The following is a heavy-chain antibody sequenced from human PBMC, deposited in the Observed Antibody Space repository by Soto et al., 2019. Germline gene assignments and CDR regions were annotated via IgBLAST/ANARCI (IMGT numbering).Heavy chain of an antibody. J-gene: IGHJ4*02. Sequence: LRPSCAASGFTFTRYSMNLVRQAPGKGLEWVSSISSTTNYIYYGDSMKGRFTISRDNAKNSLYLEMNSLRAEDTAVYYCARESEDLTSNFDYWGQGTLVTVSS. CDR3: ARESEDLTSNFDY. CDR1: GFTFTRYS. V-gene: IGHV3-21*06. CDR2: ISSTTNYI.